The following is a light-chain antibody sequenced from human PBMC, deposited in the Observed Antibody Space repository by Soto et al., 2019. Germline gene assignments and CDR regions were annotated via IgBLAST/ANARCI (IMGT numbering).Light chain of an antibody. CDR1: QSISSY. J-gene: IGKJ5*01. Sequence: DIQMTQSPSSLSASVGDRVTITCRASQSISSYLNWYQHKPGKAPNLLIYAASSLQSGVPSRVSGSGSGTDFTLTISSLQPEDFATYYCQQSYSTAITFGQGTRLESK. V-gene: IGKV1-39*01. CDR3: QQSYSTAIT. CDR2: AAS.